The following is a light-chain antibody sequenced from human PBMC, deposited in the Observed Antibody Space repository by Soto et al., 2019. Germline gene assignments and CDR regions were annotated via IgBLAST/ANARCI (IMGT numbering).Light chain of an antibody. V-gene: IGLV2-11*01. CDR3: CSYAGSYTVI. Sequence: QSALTQPRSVSGSPGQSVTISCTGTSSDVGGYNYVSWYQHHPGKVPKLMIYDVTKRPSGVPDRFSGSKSGNTASLTISGLQAEDEADYYCCSYAGSYTVIFGGGTKLNVL. CDR2: DVT. CDR1: SSDVGGYNY. J-gene: IGLJ2*01.